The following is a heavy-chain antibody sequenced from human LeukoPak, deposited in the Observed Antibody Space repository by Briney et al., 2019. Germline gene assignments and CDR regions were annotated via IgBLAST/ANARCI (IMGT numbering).Heavy chain of an antibody. J-gene: IGHJ4*02. Sequence: PGGSLRLSCAASGFTFSNYAMGWVRQAPGKGLEWVSTISGSGGSTYYADSVKGRFTFSRDNSKNTLYLHMNSLRAEDTAVYYCAKVLSGGSYLFDYWGQGTLVTVSS. D-gene: IGHD2-15*01. CDR1: GFTFSNYA. CDR2: ISGSGGST. V-gene: IGHV3-23*01. CDR3: AKVLSGGSYLFDY.